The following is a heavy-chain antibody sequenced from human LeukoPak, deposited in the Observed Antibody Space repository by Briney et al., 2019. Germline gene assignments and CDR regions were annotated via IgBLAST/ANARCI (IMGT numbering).Heavy chain of an antibody. V-gene: IGHV1-18*01. CDR2: ISAYNGNT. J-gene: IGHJ6*02. CDR1: GYTFTSYG. D-gene: IGHD3-16*01. Sequence: ASVKVSCKASGYTFTSYGIIWVRQAPGQGLEWMGWISAYNGNTNYAQKLQGRVTMTTDTSTSTAYMELRSLRSDDTAVYYCARDLERWGYYYGMDVWGQGTTVTVSS. CDR3: ARDLERWGYYYGMDV.